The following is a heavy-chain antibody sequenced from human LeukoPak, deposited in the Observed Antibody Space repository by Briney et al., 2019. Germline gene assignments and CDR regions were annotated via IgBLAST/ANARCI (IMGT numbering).Heavy chain of an antibody. D-gene: IGHD3-16*01. Sequence: SETLSLTCAVYGGSFSGYYWSWIRQPPGKGLEWIGSIYYSGSTYYNPSLKSRVTISVDTSKNQFSLKLSSVTAADTAVYYCARGPLGAIDYWGQGTLVTVSS. CDR1: GGSFSGYY. CDR2: IYYSGST. J-gene: IGHJ4*02. V-gene: IGHV4-34*01. CDR3: ARGPLGAIDY.